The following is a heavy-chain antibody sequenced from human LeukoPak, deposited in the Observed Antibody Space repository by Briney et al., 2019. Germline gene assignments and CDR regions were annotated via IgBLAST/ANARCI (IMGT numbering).Heavy chain of an antibody. V-gene: IGHV3-23*01. CDR2: ISGSGGST. J-gene: IGHJ4*02. CDR3: AKSVHYYDSSGYPLDY. Sequence: GGSLRLSCAASGFIFSSYVMGWVRQAPGKGLEWVSAISGSGGSTYYADSVKGRFTISRDSSKNTLYLQMNSLRAEDTAVYYCAKSVHYYDSSGYPLDYWGQGTLVTVSS. CDR1: GFIFSSYV. D-gene: IGHD3-22*01.